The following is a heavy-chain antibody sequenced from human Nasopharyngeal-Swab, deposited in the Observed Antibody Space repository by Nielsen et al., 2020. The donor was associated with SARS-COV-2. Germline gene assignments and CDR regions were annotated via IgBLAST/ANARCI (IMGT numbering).Heavy chain of an antibody. Sequence: SETLSLTRTVSGGSISSSSYYWGWIRQPPGKGLEWIGSIYYSGSTNYNPSLKSRVTISVDTSKNQFSLKLSSVTAADTAVYYCARDVLRFHYYYGMDVWGQGTTVTVSS. J-gene: IGHJ6*02. V-gene: IGHV4-39*07. CDR2: IYYSGST. CDR3: ARDVLRFHYYYGMDV. CDR1: GGSISSSSYY. D-gene: IGHD3-3*01.